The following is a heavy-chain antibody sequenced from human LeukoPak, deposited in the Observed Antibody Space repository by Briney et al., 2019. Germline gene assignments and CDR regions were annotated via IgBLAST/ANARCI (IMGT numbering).Heavy chain of an antibody. CDR2: TNHNGAHT. CDR3: AKDAPDSIVDY. V-gene: IGHV3-23*01. D-gene: IGHD3-3*01. CDR1: GFTFSSYS. J-gene: IGHJ4*02. Sequence: GGSLRLSCAASGFTFSSYSMNWVRQAPGKGLEWVSATNHNGAHTYYADSVKGRFTISRDNSKSTLFLQMSSLRAEDTAVYYCAKDAPDSIVDYWGQGTLVTVSS.